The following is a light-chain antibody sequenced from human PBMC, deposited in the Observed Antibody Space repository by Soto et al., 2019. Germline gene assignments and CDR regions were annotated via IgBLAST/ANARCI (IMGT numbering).Light chain of an antibody. CDR2: AAS. V-gene: IGKV1-39*01. J-gene: IGKJ4*01. Sequence: DIQMTQSPSSLSASVGDRVTITCRASQSISSFLNWYQQKPGKAPKRLIYAASSLQSGVPPRFSGSGSGTEFTLTISRLQPEDFAVYYCQQYNNWPLTFGGGTKVEIK. CDR3: QQYNNWPLT. CDR1: QSISSF.